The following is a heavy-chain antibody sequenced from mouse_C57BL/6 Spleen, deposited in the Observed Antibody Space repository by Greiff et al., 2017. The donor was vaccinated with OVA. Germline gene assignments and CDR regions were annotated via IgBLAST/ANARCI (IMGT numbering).Heavy chain of an antibody. Sequence: EVQGVESGGGLVQPGGSLKLSCAASGFTFSDYYMYWVRQTPEKRLEWVAYISNGCGSTYYPDTVKGRFTISRDNAKNTLYLQMSRLKSEDTAMYYCARGDGYFDDWGHGTTLSVSS. D-gene: IGHD2-3*01. J-gene: IGHJ2*01. CDR3: ARGDGYFDD. CDR2: ISNGCGST. CDR1: GFTFSDYY. V-gene: IGHV5-12*01.